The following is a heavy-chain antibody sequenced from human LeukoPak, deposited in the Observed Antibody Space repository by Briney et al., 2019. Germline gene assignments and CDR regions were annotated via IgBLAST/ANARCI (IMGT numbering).Heavy chain of an antibody. CDR3: AQGHSHTAMYF. J-gene: IGHJ4*02. V-gene: IGHV3-30*02. CDR1: GFTFSNYG. Sequence: GGSLRLSCGASGFTFSNYGMLWVRQAPGKGLEWVALIRYDGNNKLYADSMKGRFTISRDNSKNTLYLQMNSLRVEDTAVYYCAQGHSHTAMYFWGQGTLVTVSS. CDR2: IRYDGNNK. D-gene: IGHD5-18*01.